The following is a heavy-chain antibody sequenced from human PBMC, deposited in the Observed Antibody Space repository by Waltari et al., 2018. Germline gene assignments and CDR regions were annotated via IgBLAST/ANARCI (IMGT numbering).Heavy chain of an antibody. Sequence: QVQLQESGPSLLKPSETLSPLFTVSGGPISGFYWSWVRQTPGKGLDWIGYIYYTGSTNFNPSLKSRVTMSVDTSKNQFSLKLSSVTAADTAFYYCARGGGGDWEWFDPWGQGTLVTVSS. V-gene: IGHV4-59*01. CDR2: IYYTGST. CDR1: GGPISGFY. CDR3: ARGGGGDWEWFDP. J-gene: IGHJ5*02. D-gene: IGHD2-21*02.